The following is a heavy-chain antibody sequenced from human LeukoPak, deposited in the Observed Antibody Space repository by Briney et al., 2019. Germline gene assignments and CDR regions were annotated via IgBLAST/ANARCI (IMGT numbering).Heavy chain of an antibody. D-gene: IGHD3-22*01. Sequence: ASVKISCTVSGYTFTDYYMHWVQQAPGKGLEWMGLVDPEDGETIYAEKFQGRVTITADTSTDTAYMELSSLRSEDTAVYYCATDPSRITMIVANWGQGTLVTVSS. CDR3: ATDPSRITMIVAN. J-gene: IGHJ4*02. CDR2: VDPEDGET. CDR1: GYTFTDYY. V-gene: IGHV1-69-2*01.